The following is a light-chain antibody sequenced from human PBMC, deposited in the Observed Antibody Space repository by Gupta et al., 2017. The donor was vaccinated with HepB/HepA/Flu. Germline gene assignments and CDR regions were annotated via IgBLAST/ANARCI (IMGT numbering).Light chain of an antibody. V-gene: IGKV3-15*01. Sequence: ETVLTQSQATLSVSPGERATLSCRASQSVSSNLAWYQQKRGQATRLLIYGVSTRATGIPDRFTGSGSGTEFTLTISSLQSEDFAFYYCQQYNDWPLTFGGGTKVEI. J-gene: IGKJ4*01. CDR1: QSVSSN. CDR3: QQYNDWPLT. CDR2: GVS.